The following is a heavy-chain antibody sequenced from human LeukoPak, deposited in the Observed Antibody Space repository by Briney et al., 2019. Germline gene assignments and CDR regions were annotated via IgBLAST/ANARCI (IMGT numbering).Heavy chain of an antibody. CDR3: AKAVTSIVVVGFDY. CDR1: GFAFPSYG. D-gene: IGHD2-15*01. V-gene: IGHV3-23*01. J-gene: IGHJ4*02. CDR2: VSGCGRYA. Sequence: GGSLRLSCAASGFAFPSYGMIWVRQAPGKGLEWVSAVSGCGRYAYYADSVKGRFTISRDNNKNTLSLQMSSLRAEDTAVYYCAKAVTSIVVVGFDYWGQGTLVTVSS.